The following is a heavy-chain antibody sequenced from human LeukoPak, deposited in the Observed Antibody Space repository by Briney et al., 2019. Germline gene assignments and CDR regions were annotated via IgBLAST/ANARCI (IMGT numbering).Heavy chain of an antibody. Sequence: SETLSLTCTVSDGFISSYYWSWIRQPPGKGLECIGYIYYSGSTNYNPSLKSRVTISVDTSKNQFSLKLSSVTAADTAVYYCARGSLIRYFDWLESPDAFDIWGQGTMVTVSS. V-gene: IGHV4-59*01. J-gene: IGHJ3*02. CDR2: IYYSGST. CDR1: DGFISSYY. D-gene: IGHD3-9*01. CDR3: ARGSLIRYFDWLESPDAFDI.